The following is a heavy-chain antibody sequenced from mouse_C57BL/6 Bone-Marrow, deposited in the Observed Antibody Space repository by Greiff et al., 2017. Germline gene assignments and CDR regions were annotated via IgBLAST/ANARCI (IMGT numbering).Heavy chain of an antibody. D-gene: IGHD6-1*01. J-gene: IGHJ2*01. Sequence: VKLQESGAELARPGASVKLSCKASGYTFTSYGISWVKQRTGQGLEWIGEIYPRSGNTYYNEKFKGKVTLTADKSYSTTYMELRSLTSEDAAVYFCARDCDSPAPFGYWGQGTTLTVSS. CDR1: GYTFTSYG. CDR3: ARDCDSPAPFGY. V-gene: IGHV1-81*01. CDR2: IYPRSGNT.